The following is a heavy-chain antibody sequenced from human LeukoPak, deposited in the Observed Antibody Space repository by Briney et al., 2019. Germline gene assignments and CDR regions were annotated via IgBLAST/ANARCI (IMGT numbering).Heavy chain of an antibody. CDR3: AELGITMIGGV. J-gene: IGHJ6*04. CDR2: ISGSGGST. D-gene: IGHD3-10*02. V-gene: IGHV3-23*01. Sequence: GGSLRLSCAASGFTFSSYGMSWVRQAPGKGLEWVSAISGSGGSTYYADSVKGRFTISRDNSKNTLYLQTNSLRAEDTAVYYCAELGITMIGGVWGKGTTVTISS. CDR1: GFTFSSYG.